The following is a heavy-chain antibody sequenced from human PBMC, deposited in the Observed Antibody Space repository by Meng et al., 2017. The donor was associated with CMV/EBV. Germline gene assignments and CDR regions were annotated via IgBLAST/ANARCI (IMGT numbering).Heavy chain of an antibody. J-gene: IGHJ3*02. CDR1: GYTFTSYY. V-gene: IGHV1-46*01. CDR2: INPSGGST. CDR3: ARGTGIVGATGAFDI. Sequence: ASMKVSCKASGYTFTSYYMHWVRQAPGQGLEWMGIINPSGGSTSYAQKFQGRVTMTRDTSTSTVYMELSSLRSEDTAVYYCARGTGIVGATGAFDIWGQGTMVTVSS. D-gene: IGHD1-26*01.